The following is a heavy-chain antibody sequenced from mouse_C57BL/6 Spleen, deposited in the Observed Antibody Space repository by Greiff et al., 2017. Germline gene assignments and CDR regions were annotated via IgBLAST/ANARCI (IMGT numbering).Heavy chain of an antibody. D-gene: IGHD1-1*02. CDR2: IYPGVGDT. V-gene: IGHV1-82*01. CDR3: ASGTPSWYAMDY. CDR1: GYAFSSPW. J-gene: IGHJ4*01. Sequence: QVQLQQSGPELVKPGVSVKISCKAFGYAFSSPWMNWVKQRPGKGLEWFGRIYPGVGDTNYNGKFKGKATLTADKTSSTAYMQLSSLASEDSAVYVGASGTPSWYAMDYWGQGTSVTVSS.